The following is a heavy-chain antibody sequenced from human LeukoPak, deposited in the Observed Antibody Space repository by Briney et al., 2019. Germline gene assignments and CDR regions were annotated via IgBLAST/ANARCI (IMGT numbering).Heavy chain of an antibody. CDR2: LRSDGKTK. CDR1: GFTLSSYG. J-gene: IGHJ4*02. Sequence: GGSLRLSCAASGFTLSSYGMHWARQASGRGLEWVAYLRSDGKTKYYGDSVKGRFTISRDNSKNMLYLQLDSLRPEDTAVYYCAKPSPGATTTGPSDYWGQGTRVTVSS. CDR3: AKPSPGATTTGPSDY. V-gene: IGHV3-30*02. D-gene: IGHD1-1*01.